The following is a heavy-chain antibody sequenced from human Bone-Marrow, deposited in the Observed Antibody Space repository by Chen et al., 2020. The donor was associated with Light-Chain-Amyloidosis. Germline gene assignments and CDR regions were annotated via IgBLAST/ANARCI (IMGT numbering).Heavy chain of an antibody. CDR2: ISETGANT. V-gene: IGHV3-23*01. CDR3: AKQYLVGG. D-gene: IGHD6-13*01. Sequence: LLESGGGLVQPGGSLRLSCAVSGFTFSHYAMNWVRQAPGKGLQWISSISETGANTDYEDSVKGRFTISRDNSNNMLYLQLTSLRAEDTAVYYCAKQYLVGGWGQGTLVTVSS. J-gene: IGHJ4*02. CDR1: GFTFSHYA.